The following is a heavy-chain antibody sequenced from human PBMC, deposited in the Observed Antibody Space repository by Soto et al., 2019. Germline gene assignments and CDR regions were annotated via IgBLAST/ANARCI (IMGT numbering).Heavy chain of an antibody. D-gene: IGHD3-16*01. CDR2: IIPMFGAP. V-gene: IGHV1-69*13. J-gene: IGHJ4*02. CDR1: GDSFNSYT. Sequence: SVKVSCKTSGDSFNSYTMSWVRQAPGQGLEWLGGIIPMFGAPNYAQKFQDRVTITADESTGTAYMELTSLRSEDTAVYFCARMTTLSGEAAYFDYWGQGTLVTVSS. CDR3: ARMTTLSGEAAYFDY.